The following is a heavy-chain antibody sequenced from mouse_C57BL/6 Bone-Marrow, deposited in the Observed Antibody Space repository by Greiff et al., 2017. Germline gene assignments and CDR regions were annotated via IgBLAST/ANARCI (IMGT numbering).Heavy chain of an antibody. CDR3: ARLCHWYFDV. D-gene: IGHD6-1*01. J-gene: IGHJ1*03. V-gene: IGHV5-4*01. CDR2: ISDGGSYT. CDR1: GFTFSSYA. Sequence: EVQRVESGGGLVKPGGSLKLSCAASGFTFSSYAMSWVRQTPEKRLEWVATISDGGSYTYYPDNVKGRFTISRDNAKDNLYLQRSHLKSEDTAMYYCARLCHWYFDVWGTGTTVTVSS.